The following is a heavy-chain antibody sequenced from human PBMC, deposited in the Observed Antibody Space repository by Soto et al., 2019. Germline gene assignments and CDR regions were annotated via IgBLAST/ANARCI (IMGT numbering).Heavy chain of an antibody. CDR2: ISYDGSNK. D-gene: IGHD5-12*01. CDR3: AKDDRDGYNYFDY. J-gene: IGHJ4*02. Sequence: QVQLVESGGGVVQPGRSLRLSCAASGFTFSSYGMHWVRQAPGKGLEWVAVISYDGSNKYYADSVKGRFTISRGNSKNTLYLQMNSLRAEDTAVYYCAKDDRDGYNYFDYWCQGTLVTVSS. CDR1: GFTFSSYG. V-gene: IGHV3-30*18.